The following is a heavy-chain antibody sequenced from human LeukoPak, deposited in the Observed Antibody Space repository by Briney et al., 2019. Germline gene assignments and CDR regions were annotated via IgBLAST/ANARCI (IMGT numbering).Heavy chain of an antibody. CDR2: ISSSGSTI. V-gene: IGHV3-48*03. J-gene: IGHJ6*02. Sequence: GGSLRLSCAASGFTFSSYEMNWVRQAPGKGLEWVSYISSSGSTIYYADSVKGRFTISRDNAKNSLYLQMNSLRAEDTAVYYCARDRPKHNGMDVWGQGTTVTVSS. CDR1: GFTFSSYE. CDR3: ARDRPKHNGMDV.